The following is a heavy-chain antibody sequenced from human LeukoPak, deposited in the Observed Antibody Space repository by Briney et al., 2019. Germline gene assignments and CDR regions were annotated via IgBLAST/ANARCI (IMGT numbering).Heavy chain of an antibody. D-gene: IGHD5-12*01. CDR1: GFTFSSYA. CDR3: ARDARSGYVAPAEL. V-gene: IGHV3-23*01. CDR2: IGASGGST. J-gene: IGHJ4*02. Sequence: PGGSLRLSCATSGFTFSSYAMSWVRQAPGKGLEWVSGIGASGGSTYYADSVKGRFTISRDNSKNTLYLQMDSLRTEDTAVYYCARDARSGYVAPAELWGQGTLVTVSS.